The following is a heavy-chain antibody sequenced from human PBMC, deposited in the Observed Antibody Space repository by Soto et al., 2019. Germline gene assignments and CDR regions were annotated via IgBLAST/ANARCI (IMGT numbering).Heavy chain of an antibody. D-gene: IGHD4-17*01. CDR2: IYPGDSDT. J-gene: IGHJ3*02. CDR3: ARFSHVYGDYVGAFDI. Sequence: GESLKISCKGSGYTFTTFWIGWVRQLPGKGLEWIGIIYPGDSDTRYSPSFRGQVTISADKSITTVSLQWSSLKASDTAMYYCARFSHVYGDYVGAFDIWGQGTMVTVSS. CDR1: GYTFTTFW. V-gene: IGHV5-51*01.